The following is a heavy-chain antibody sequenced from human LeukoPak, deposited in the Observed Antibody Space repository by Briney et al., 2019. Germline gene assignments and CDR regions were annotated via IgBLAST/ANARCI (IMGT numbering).Heavy chain of an antibody. CDR2: INPNSGGA. D-gene: IGHD2-15*01. Sequence: ASVKVSCKASGYTFTGYYMHWVRQAPGQGLEWMGWINPNSGGANYAQKFQGRVTMTRDKSNSTAYMELSRLRSDDTAVYYCARGFGGGNCDYWGPGTLLTVSS. CDR1: GYTFTGYY. V-gene: IGHV1-2*02. CDR3: ARGFGGGNCDY. J-gene: IGHJ4*02.